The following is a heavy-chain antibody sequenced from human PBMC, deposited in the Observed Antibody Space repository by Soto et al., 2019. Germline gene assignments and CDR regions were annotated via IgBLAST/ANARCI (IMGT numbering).Heavy chain of an antibody. CDR3: ARDASWSSAFDI. Sequence: QVQLVESGGGMVQPGRSLRLSCAASGFTLSSYAMHWVRQAPGKGLEWVAVISYDGSKKDYADSVKGRFTISRDNSKSALYLQMNSLRAEDTAVYYCARDASWSSAFDIWGQGTMITVSS. D-gene: IGHD6-13*01. CDR2: ISYDGSKK. V-gene: IGHV3-30-3*01. J-gene: IGHJ3*02. CDR1: GFTLSSYA.